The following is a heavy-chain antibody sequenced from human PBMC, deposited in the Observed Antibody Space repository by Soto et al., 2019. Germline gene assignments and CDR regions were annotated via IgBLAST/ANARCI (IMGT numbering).Heavy chain of an antibody. J-gene: IGHJ4*02. V-gene: IGHV4-34*01. CDR3: ARGLIDY. CDR1: GGSFSGYY. CDR2: INHSGST. Sequence: SETLSLTCAVYGGSFSGYYWSWIRQPPGKGLEWIGEINHSGSTNYNPSLKSRVTISVDTSKNQFSLKLSSVTAADTAVYYCARGLIDYWGQGTLVTVSS. D-gene: IGHD3-16*01.